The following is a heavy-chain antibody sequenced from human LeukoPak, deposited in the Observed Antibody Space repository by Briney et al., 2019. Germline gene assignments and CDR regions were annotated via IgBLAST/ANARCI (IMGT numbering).Heavy chain of an antibody. Sequence: ASVKVSCKASGYTFTSYYTHWVRQAPGQGLEWMGIINPSGGSTSYAQKFQGRVTMTRDTSTSTVYMELSSLRSEDTAVYYCARATITGTGSGAFDIWGQGTMVTVS. J-gene: IGHJ3*02. V-gene: IGHV1-46*01. D-gene: IGHD1-20*01. CDR3: ARATITGTGSGAFDI. CDR2: INPSGGST. CDR1: GYTFTSYY.